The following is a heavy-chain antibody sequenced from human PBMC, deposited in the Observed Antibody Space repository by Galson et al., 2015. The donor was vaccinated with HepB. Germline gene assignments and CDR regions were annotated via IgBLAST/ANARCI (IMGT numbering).Heavy chain of an antibody. CDR1: GFTLSTCW. D-gene: IGHD6-19*01. V-gene: IGHV3-7*03. J-gene: IGHJ4*02. Sequence: SLRLSCAASGFTLSTCWMSWVRQAPGKGLEWVANVKEDGSEMYYVDSVRGRFTISRDNAKNSLSLQMNSLRVEDTAVYYCARGPWGVAGHDYWGQGALVTVSS. CDR2: VKEDGSEM. CDR3: ARGPWGVAGHDY.